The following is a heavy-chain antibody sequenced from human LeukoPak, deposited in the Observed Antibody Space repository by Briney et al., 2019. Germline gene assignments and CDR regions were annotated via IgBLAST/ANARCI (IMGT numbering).Heavy chain of an antibody. Sequence: GGSLRLSCAASGFTFSSYEMNWVRQAPGKGLEWVSYISSSGSTIYYADSVKGRFTISRDNAKNSLYLQMNSLRAEDTAVYYCARVVEGLLDYWGQGTLVTVSS. CDR1: GFTFSSYE. CDR3: ARVVEGLLDY. V-gene: IGHV3-48*03. J-gene: IGHJ4*02. CDR2: ISSSGSTI. D-gene: IGHD2-2*01.